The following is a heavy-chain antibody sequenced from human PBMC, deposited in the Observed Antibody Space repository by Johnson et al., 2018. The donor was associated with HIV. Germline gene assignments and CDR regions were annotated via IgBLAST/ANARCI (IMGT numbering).Heavy chain of an antibody. D-gene: IGHD1-1*01. CDR2: IYSAGTT. Sequence: LVQPGGSLSLSCAASGFTVSSDYMNWVRQAPGKGLEWVSVIYSAGTTYYADSVKGRFTIFRDNSKNTMFVQMNSLRAEDTAVYYCARSGPNWAFDFWGQGTMVTVSS. CDR3: ARSGPNWAFDF. CDR1: GFTVSSDY. V-gene: IGHV3-66*01. J-gene: IGHJ3*01.